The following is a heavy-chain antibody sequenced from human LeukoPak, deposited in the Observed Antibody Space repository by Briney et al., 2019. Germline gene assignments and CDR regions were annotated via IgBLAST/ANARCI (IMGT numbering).Heavy chain of an antibody. CDR3: ATETNGRHYDY. V-gene: IGHV3-21*06. D-gene: IGHD1-14*01. Sequence: GGSLRLSCTTSGLTFSTSGFNWVRQAPGKGLEWVASIGPTGSDRYHADSIKGRFTISRDNANNFLYLQMDSLRAEDTAVYYCATETNGRHYDYWGQGTLLTVSS. CDR1: GLTFSTSG. CDR2: IGPTGSDR. J-gene: IGHJ4*02.